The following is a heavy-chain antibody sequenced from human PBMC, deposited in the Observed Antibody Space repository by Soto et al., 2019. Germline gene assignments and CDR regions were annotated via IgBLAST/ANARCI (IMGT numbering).Heavy chain of an antibody. CDR1: GYTFTGYY. D-gene: IGHD6-13*01. CDR2: INPNRGGT. CDR3: ARARIGAAPYYYGMDV. Sequence: QVQLVQSGAEVKKPGASVKVSCKASGYTFTGYYMHWVRQAPGQGLEWMGWINPNRGGTNYAQKFQGWVTMTRDTSISTAYMELSRLRSDDTAVYYCARARIGAAPYYYGMDVWGQGTTVTVSS. V-gene: IGHV1-2*04. J-gene: IGHJ6*02.